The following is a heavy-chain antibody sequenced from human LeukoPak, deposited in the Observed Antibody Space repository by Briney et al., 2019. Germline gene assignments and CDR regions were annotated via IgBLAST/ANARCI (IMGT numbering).Heavy chain of an antibody. CDR3: ARGPPRAGVITIDY. CDR1: GFTFSSYW. CDR2: IKQDGSEK. V-gene: IGHV3-7*03. D-gene: IGHD3-22*01. Sequence: QAGGSLRLSCAASGFTFSSYWMSWVRQAPGKGLEWVANIKQDGSEKYYVDSVKGRFTISRDNAKNSLYLQMNSLRAEDTAVYYCARGPPRAGVITIDYWGQGTLVTVSS. J-gene: IGHJ4*02.